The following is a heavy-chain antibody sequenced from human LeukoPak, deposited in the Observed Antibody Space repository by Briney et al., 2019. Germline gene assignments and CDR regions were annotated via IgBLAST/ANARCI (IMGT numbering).Heavy chain of an antibody. Sequence: GRSLRLSCAASGYTFNSYWIHWVRQAPGKGLVWVSRINVDGSIRDYADSVKGRFTISRDNAKNTLYLQMNSLRGEDSAVYYCARGKDFWTGYPIYWYFDLWGRGTLVTVSS. V-gene: IGHV3-74*01. CDR1: GYTFNSYW. J-gene: IGHJ2*01. D-gene: IGHD3/OR15-3a*01. CDR3: ARGKDFWTGYPIYWYFDL. CDR2: INVDGSIR.